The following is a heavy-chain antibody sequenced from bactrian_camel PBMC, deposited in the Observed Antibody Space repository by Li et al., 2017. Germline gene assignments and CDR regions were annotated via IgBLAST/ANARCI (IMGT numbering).Heavy chain of an antibody. CDR3: AVADSAGDCYSASEYNY. CDR1: GLTDSKIC. V-gene: IGHV3S53*01. CDR2: IDSDGST. D-gene: IGHD2*01. J-gene: IGHJ4*01. Sequence: VQLVESGGGSVQAGGSLRLSCRASGLTDSKICMGWFREAPGLPREGVATIDSDGSTTYAASVAGRSDVSLNSAKNTLYLHMNSLKPDDTAMYVCAVADSAGDCYSASEYNYWGQGTQVTVS.